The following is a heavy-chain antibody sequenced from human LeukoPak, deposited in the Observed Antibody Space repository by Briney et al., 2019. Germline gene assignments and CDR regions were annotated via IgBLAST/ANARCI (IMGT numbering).Heavy chain of an antibody. CDR1: GFTFDDYA. CDR3: AKDIRYYYDSSGYQNAFDI. D-gene: IGHD3-22*01. J-gene: IGHJ3*02. CDR2: ISWNSGSI. V-gene: IGHV3-9*01. Sequence: ALRLSCAASGFTFDDYAMHWVRQAPGKGLEWVSGISWNSGSIGYADSVKGRFTISRDSAKNSLYLQMNSLRAEDTALYYCAKDIRYYYDSSGYQNAFDIWGQGTMVTVSS.